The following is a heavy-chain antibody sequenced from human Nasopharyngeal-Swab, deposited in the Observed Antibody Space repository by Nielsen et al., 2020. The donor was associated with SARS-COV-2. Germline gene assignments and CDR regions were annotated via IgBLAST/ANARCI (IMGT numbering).Heavy chain of an antibody. J-gene: IGHJ4*02. CDR1: VGSISSSSYY. CDR2: IYYSGSP. D-gene: IGHD5-12*01. Sequence: SETLSRTCTVSVGSISSSSYYWGWIRQPPGKGLEWIGSIYYSGSPYYNPSLKSRVTISVDTSKNQFSLKLSSVTAADTAVYYCARVWVDIVATIGAQSFDYWGQGTLVTV. V-gene: IGHV4-39*07. CDR3: ARVWVDIVATIGAQSFDY.